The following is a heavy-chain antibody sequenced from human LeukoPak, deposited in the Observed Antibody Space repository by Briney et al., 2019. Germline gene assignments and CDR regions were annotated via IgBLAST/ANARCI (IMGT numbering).Heavy chain of an antibody. CDR2: IYYSRST. Sequence: SQTLSLTCTVSGGSISSGGYYWSWIRQHPGKGLEWIGYIYYSRSTYYNPSLKSRVTISVDTSKNQFSLKLSSVTAADTAVYYCARAPSNYGSGSYYTDWFDPWGQGTLVTVSS. V-gene: IGHV4-31*03. D-gene: IGHD3-10*01. CDR1: GGSISSGGYY. CDR3: ARAPSNYGSGSYYTDWFDP. J-gene: IGHJ5*02.